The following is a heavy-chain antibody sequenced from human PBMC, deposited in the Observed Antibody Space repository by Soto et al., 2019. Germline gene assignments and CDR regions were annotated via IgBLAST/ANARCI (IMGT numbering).Heavy chain of an antibody. D-gene: IGHD3-3*01. V-gene: IGHV1-18*01. CDR2: INAYNGNT. CDR3: ATLDLWSGYYRLDY. J-gene: IGHJ4*02. CDR1: GYTFTTYG. Sequence: GASVKVSCKASGYTFTTYGINWVRQAPGQGLEWMGWINAYNGNTKYPQKFQGRVTMTTDTSTSTAYMEVRSLRSDDTAVYYCATLDLWSGYYRLDYWGQGTLVTVSS.